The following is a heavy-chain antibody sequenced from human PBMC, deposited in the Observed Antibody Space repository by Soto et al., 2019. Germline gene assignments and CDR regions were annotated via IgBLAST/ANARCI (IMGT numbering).Heavy chain of an antibody. CDR3: AKGDAAMVAGYNYGLDV. D-gene: IGHD5-18*01. V-gene: IGHV3-30*18. J-gene: IGHJ6*02. CDR1: RITFSTYA. Sequence: GGSLRLSCAASRITFSTYAMHWVRQAPGKGLEWVAVISNDGSHKYYADSVKGRFTLSRDNSKNTLYLQMNGLRAEDTGMYYCAKGDAAMVAGYNYGLDVWGQGTTVTVSS. CDR2: ISNDGSHK.